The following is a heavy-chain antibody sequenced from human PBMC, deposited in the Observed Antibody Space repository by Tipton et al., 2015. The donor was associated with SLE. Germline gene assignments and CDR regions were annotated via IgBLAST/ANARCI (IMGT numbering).Heavy chain of an antibody. V-gene: IGHV1-2*02. CDR2: LDPNSGDT. Sequence: LVQSGAEVKKPGASVKVSCKASAYTFTAYYIHWVRQAPGQGLEWMGCLDPNSGDTFSAQKFQGRLTMTRDTSITTAYMELSSLRSDDTAVYFCARDLEYYYGSGAYYASDIWGQGTMVTVSS. CDR3: ARDLEYYYGSGAYYASDI. CDR1: AYTFTAYY. D-gene: IGHD3-10*01. J-gene: IGHJ3*02.